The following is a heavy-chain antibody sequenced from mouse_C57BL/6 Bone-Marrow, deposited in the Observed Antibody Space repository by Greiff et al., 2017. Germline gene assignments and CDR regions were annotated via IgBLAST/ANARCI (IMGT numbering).Heavy chain of an antibody. CDR2: IGDGGSYT. V-gene: IGHV5-4*01. J-gene: IGHJ4*01. CDR3: ARDPGYYAMDY. Sequence: EVKLMESGGGLVKPGGSLKLSCAASGFTFSSYAMSWVRQTPEKRLEWVETIGDGGSYTYYPDNVKGRFTISRDNAKKHLYLQMSHLKSEDTAMYYCARDPGYYAMDYWGQGTSVTGSS. CDR1: GFTFSSYA.